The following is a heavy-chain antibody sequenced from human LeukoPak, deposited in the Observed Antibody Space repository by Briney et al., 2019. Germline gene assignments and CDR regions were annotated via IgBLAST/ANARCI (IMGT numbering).Heavy chain of an antibody. J-gene: IGHJ6*02. Sequence: ASVKVTCKTSGYTFSSYDINWVRQATGQGLEWMGWMNPNSGNTGYAQKFQGRVTMTRNTSISTAYMELSSLRSEDTAVYYCASVPHTVTTDSNGYYYYGMDVWGQGTTVTVSS. CDR2: MNPNSGNT. D-gene: IGHD4-17*01. V-gene: IGHV1-8*02. CDR3: ASVPHTVTTDSNGYYYYGMDV. CDR1: GYTFSSYD.